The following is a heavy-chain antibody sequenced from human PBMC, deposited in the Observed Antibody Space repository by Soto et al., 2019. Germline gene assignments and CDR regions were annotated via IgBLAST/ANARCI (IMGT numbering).Heavy chain of an antibody. CDR1: GGSFSGYY. V-gene: IGHV4-34*01. J-gene: IGHJ4*02. CDR3: ARGWYDGYYFDY. Sequence: QVQLQQRGAGLLKPSETLSLTCAVYGGSFSGYYWSWIRQPPGKGLEWIGEINHSGSTNYNPSLKSRVTISVDTSKNQFSLKLSSVTAADTAVYYCARGWYDGYYFDYWGQGTLVTVSS. CDR2: INHSGST. D-gene: IGHD6-13*01.